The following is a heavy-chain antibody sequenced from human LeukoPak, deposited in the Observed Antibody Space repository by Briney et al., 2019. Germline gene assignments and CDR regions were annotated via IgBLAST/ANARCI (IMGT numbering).Heavy chain of an antibody. D-gene: IGHD4-11*01. Sequence: SETLSLTCTGSGGSISSYYWSWIRQPPGKGLEWIGYIYYSGSTNYNPTLKSRVTISVDTSKNQFSLKLSSVTAPDTAVYYCARSGPVTMRTEYYFDYWGQGTLVTVSS. V-gene: IGHV4-59*01. CDR2: IYYSGST. J-gene: IGHJ4*02. CDR3: ARSGPVTMRTEYYFDY. CDR1: GGSISSYY.